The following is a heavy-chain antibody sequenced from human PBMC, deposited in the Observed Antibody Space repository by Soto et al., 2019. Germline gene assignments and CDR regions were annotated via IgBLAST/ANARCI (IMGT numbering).Heavy chain of an antibody. CDR1: GFTFSSYA. CDR3: SRSSISSTPYDY. CDR2: ISNKPNIYTT. Sequence: PGGSLRLSCAASGFTFSSYAIIWVRQAPGKGLEWVGRISNKPNIYTTQYAASVKGRFTISRDDSKNSMFLQMDSLKIEDTAVYYCSRSSISSTPYDYWGQGTLVTVSS. V-gene: IGHV3-72*01. D-gene: IGHD1-20*01. J-gene: IGHJ4*02.